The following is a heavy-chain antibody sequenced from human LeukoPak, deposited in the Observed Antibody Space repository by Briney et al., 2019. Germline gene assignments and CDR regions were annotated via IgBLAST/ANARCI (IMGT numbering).Heavy chain of an antibody. V-gene: IGHV3-23*01. J-gene: IGHJ4*02. CDR1: GFTFSSYA. Sequence: PGGSLRLSCAASGFTFSSYAMSWVRQAPGKGLEWVSAISGSGGSTYYADSVKGRFTISRDNAKSSLYLQMNSLRAEDTAVYYCARGQWLVVEFDYWGQGTLVTVSS. CDR3: ARGQWLVVEFDY. CDR2: ISGSGGST. D-gene: IGHD6-19*01.